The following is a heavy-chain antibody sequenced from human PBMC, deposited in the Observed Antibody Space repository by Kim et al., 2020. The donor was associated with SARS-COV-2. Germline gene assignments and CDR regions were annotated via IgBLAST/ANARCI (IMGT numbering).Heavy chain of an antibody. V-gene: IGHV3-7*03. Sequence: GGSLILSCVTSGLSISLYWMTWVRQAPGKGLEWVANIKEDGSEKYYVDSVKGRFTISRDNAKNSLYLEMNSLRLEDTAVYYCARDVGVEFDHWGQGTLVTVSS. CDR2: IKEDGSEK. D-gene: IGHD2-2*01. J-gene: IGHJ4*02. CDR1: GLSISLYW. CDR3: ARDVGVEFDH.